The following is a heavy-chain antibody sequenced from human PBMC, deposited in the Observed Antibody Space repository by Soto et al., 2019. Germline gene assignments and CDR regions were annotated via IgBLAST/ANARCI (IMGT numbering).Heavy chain of an antibody. CDR1: GGSFSGYY. D-gene: IGHD4-17*01. CDR3: ARAYYGDYYFDY. J-gene: IGHJ4*02. V-gene: IGHV4-34*01. Sequence: SETLSLTCAVYGGSFSGYYWSWIRQPPGKGLEWIGEINHSGSTNYNPSLKSRVTISVDTSKNQFSLKLSSVTAADTAVYYCARAYYGDYYFDYWGQGTLVTSPQ. CDR2: INHSGST.